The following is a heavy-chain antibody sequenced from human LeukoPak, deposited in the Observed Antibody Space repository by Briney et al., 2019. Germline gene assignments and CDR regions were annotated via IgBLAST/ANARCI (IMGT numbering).Heavy chain of an antibody. V-gene: IGHV3-23*01. CDR2: ISGSGANT. D-gene: IGHD6-19*01. J-gene: IGHJ4*02. CDR1: GFTFSSYA. Sequence: GGSLRLSCAASGFTFSSYAMSWVRQAPGRGLEWVSTISGSGANTYYADSVKGRFTISRDNSKNTLYLQMNSLKAEDTAVYYCAKAISGWAKFDYWGQGTLVTVSS. CDR3: AKAISGWAKFDY.